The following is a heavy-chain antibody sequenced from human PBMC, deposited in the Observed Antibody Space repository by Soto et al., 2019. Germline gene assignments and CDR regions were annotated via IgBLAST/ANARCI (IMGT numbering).Heavy chain of an antibody. CDR2: ISGSATTI. J-gene: IGHJ3*02. D-gene: IGHD1-26*01. V-gene: IGHV3-48*03. CDR3: ARDVGGNYYVCGITDDAYDI. Sequence: EMQLVESGGGLVQPGGSVRLSCAASGFTFATYEMIWVRQAPGKGLEWVASISGSATTIYYADSVKGRFTISRDNSKNSLYLQMNSLRAGDTAVYYCARDVGGNYYVCGITDDAYDIWGQGTKVTVSP. CDR1: GFTFATYE.